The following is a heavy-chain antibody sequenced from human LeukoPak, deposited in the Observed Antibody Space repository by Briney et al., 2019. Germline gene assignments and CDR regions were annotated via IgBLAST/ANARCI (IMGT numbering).Heavy chain of an antibody. CDR1: GFMFSSFS. D-gene: IGHD3-10*02. J-gene: IGHJ4*02. V-gene: IGHV3-23*01. CDR3: AKRPAAVRGVIPYLDY. Sequence: GGSLRLSCAVSGFMFSSFSMSWVRHVPGKGLEWVSTISAGGSTYYADSVKGRFTISRDNSKNTLFLQMNSLRAEDTAIYYCAKRPAAVRGVIPYLDYWGQGTLVTASS. CDR2: ISAGGST.